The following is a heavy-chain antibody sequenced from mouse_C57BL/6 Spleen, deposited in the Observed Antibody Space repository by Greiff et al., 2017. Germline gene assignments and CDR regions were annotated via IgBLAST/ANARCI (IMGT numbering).Heavy chain of an antibody. CDR3: ARDEWEGWYFDV. Sequence: DVQLVESGGGLVKPGGSLKLSCAASGFTFSSYAMSWVRQTPEKRLEWVATISDGGSYTYYPDNVKGRFTISRDNAKNNLYLQMSHLKSEDTAMYYCARDEWEGWYFDVWGTGTTVTVSS. V-gene: IGHV5-4*01. CDR1: GFTFSSYA. D-gene: IGHD4-1*01. CDR2: ISDGGSYT. J-gene: IGHJ1*03.